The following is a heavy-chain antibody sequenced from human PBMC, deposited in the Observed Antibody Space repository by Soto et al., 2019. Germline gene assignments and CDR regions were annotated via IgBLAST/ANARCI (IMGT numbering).Heavy chain of an antibody. D-gene: IGHD1-26*01. CDR2: IYYSGST. CDR3: ARQTYSGSYEYYFDY. CDR1: GGSISSSSYY. Sequence: ETLSLTCTVSGGSISSSSYYWGWIRQPPGKGLEWIGSIYYSGSTYYNPSLKSRVTISVDTSKNQFSLKLSSVTAADTAVYYCARQTYSGSYEYYFDYWGQGTLVTVSS. V-gene: IGHV4-39*01. J-gene: IGHJ4*02.